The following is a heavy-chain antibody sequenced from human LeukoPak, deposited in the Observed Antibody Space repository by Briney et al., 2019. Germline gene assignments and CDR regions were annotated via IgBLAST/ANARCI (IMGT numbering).Heavy chain of an antibody. J-gene: IGHJ6*02. D-gene: IGHD6-6*01. V-gene: IGHV4-59*01. Sequence: SETLSLTCTVSGGSISSYYWSWIRQPPGKGLERIGYIYYSGSTNYNPSLKSRVTISVDTSKNQFSLKLSSVTAADTAVYYCARAYIAAKGGRGMDVWGQGTTVAVSS. CDR3: ARAYIAAKGGRGMDV. CDR2: IYYSGST. CDR1: GGSISSYY.